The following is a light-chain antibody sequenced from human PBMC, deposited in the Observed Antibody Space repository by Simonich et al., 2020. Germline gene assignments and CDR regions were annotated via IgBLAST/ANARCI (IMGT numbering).Light chain of an antibody. CDR3: MQALQTPWT. CDR2: LGS. CDR1: QSLLHSNGYNY. V-gene: IGKV2-28*01. J-gene: IGKJ1*01. Sequence: DMVMTQSPLSLPVTPGEPASISCRSSQSLLHSNGYNYLDWYLQKPGQSPQLRIYLGSNRASGVPDRFSGSGSGTVFTLKISRVEAEDVGVYYCMQALQTPWTFGQGTKVEIK.